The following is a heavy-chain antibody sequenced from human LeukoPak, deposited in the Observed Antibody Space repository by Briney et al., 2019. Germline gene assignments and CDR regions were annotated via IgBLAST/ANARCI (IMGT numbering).Heavy chain of an antibody. CDR1: GYTFTGYY. J-gene: IGHJ6*02. CDR3: ARVVTSGHIGQNYYGMDV. V-gene: IGHV1-2*02. CDR2: INPNSGGT. D-gene: IGHD2-2*01. Sequence: GASVKVSCKASGYTFTGYYMHWVRQAPGQGLEWMGWINPNSGGTNYAQKFQGRVTMTRDTSISTAYMELSRLRSDDTAVYYCARVVTSGHIGQNYYGMDVWGQGTTVTVSS.